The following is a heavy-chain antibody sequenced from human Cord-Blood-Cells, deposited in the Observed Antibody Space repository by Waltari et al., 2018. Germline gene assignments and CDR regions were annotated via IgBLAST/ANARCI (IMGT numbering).Heavy chain of an antibody. D-gene: IGHD3-16*01. Sequence: QVQLQQWGAGLLKPSETLSLTCAVYGGSFSGYYWSWIRQPPGKGLEWIGEINHSGSTNYNPSLKSRVTISVDTSKNQFSLKLSSVTAADTAVYYCARAPSMGDRYWYFDLWGRGTLVTVSS. CDR3: ARAPSMGDRYWYFDL. CDR1: GGSFSGYY. V-gene: IGHV4-34*01. CDR2: INHSGST. J-gene: IGHJ2*01.